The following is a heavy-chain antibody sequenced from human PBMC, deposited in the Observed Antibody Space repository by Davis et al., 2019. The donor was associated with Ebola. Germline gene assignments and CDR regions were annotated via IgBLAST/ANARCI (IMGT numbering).Heavy chain of an antibody. Sequence: GESLKISCAASGFTFSGSAMHWVRQASGKGLEWVGRIRSKANSYATAYAASVKGRFTISRDDSKNTAYLQMNSLKTEDTAVYYCARGPYYYYGMDVWGQGTTVTVSS. CDR3: ARGPYYYYGMDV. V-gene: IGHV3-73*01. J-gene: IGHJ6*02. D-gene: IGHD3-10*01. CDR1: GFTFSGSA. CDR2: IRSKANSYAT.